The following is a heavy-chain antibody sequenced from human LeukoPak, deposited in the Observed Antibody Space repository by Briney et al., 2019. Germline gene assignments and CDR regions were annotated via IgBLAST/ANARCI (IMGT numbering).Heavy chain of an antibody. CDR3: ARDTGYGWFGESRDY. D-gene: IGHD3-10*01. CDR1: GGSISSYY. CDR2: IYYSGST. V-gene: IGHV4-59*01. Sequence: SETLSLTCTVSGGSISSYYWSWIRQPPGKGLEWIGYIYYSGSTNYNPSLKSRVTISVDTSKNQFSLKLSSVTAADTAVYYCARDTGYGWFGESRDYWGQGTLVTVSS. J-gene: IGHJ4*02.